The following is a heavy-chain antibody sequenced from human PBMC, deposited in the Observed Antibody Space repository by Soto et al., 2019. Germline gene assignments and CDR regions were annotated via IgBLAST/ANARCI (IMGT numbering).Heavy chain of an antibody. CDR2: IYYDGST. V-gene: IGHV4-39*01. Sequence: SETLSLTCSVSGGSITSTIDYWGWIRQSPGKGLEWIGNIYYDGSTFYNPYLTSRVTISVDTSKRQFSPRVSSVTAADTAVYYCARRGSASWRNWFDSWGQETLVTVSS. J-gene: IGHJ5*01. D-gene: IGHD2-2*01. CDR1: GGSITSTIDY. CDR3: ARRGSASWRNWFDS.